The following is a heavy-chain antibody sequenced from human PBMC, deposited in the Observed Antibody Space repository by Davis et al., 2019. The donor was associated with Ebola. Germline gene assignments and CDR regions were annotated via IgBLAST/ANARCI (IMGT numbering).Heavy chain of an antibody. CDR2: IFHGGST. V-gene: IGHV4-4*02. Sequence: GFTFSSHWWSWVRQTPGKGLEWIGEIFHGGSTNYNPSLKSRITVSLDKSKNQFSLKVNSVTAADTAVYYCARVNDYYFYMDVWGKGTTVTVSS. J-gene: IGHJ6*03. CDR3: ARVNDYYFYMDV. CDR1: GFTFSSHW.